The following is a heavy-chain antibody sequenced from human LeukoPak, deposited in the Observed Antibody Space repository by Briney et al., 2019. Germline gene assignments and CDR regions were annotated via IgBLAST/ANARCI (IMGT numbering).Heavy chain of an antibody. V-gene: IGHV4-59*08. D-gene: IGHD3-22*01. Sequence: PSETLSLTCTVSGGSISSYYWSWIRQPPGKGLEWIGYIYYSGSTNYNPSLKGRVTISVDTSKNQFSLKLSSVTAADTAVYYCARHSYDSSGYYPDAFDIWGQGTMVTVSS. CDR2: IYYSGST. J-gene: IGHJ3*02. CDR1: GGSISSYY. CDR3: ARHSYDSSGYYPDAFDI.